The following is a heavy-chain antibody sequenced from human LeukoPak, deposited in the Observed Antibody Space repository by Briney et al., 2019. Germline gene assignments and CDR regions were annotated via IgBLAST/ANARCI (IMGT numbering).Heavy chain of an antibody. Sequence: GGSLRLSCAASGFTFSSYAMSWVRQAPGKGLEWVSAISGSGGSTYYADSVKGRFTISRDNAKNSLYLQMNSLRAEDTAVYYCAKDFMVGFDYWGQGTLVTVSS. J-gene: IGHJ4*02. D-gene: IGHD2-8*01. CDR2: ISGSGGST. CDR3: AKDFMVGFDY. V-gene: IGHV3-23*01. CDR1: GFTFSSYA.